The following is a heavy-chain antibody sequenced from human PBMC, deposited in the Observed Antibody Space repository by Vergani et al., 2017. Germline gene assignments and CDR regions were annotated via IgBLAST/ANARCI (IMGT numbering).Heavy chain of an antibody. Sequence: EVQLVESGGGLVKPGGSLRLSCAASGFTFSSYAMSWVRQAPGKGLEWVSAISGSGGSTYYADSVKGRFTISRDNSKNTLYLQMNSLRAEDTAVYYCARDGIVATIGNWFDPWGQGTLVTVSS. CDR1: GFTFSSYA. CDR2: ISGSGGST. J-gene: IGHJ5*02. CDR3: ARDGIVATIGNWFDP. V-gene: IGHV3-23*04. D-gene: IGHD5-12*01.